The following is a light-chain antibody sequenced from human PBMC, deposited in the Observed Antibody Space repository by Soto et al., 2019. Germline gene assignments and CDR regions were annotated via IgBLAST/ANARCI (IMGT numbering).Light chain of an antibody. CDR3: QHYVTSPFT. V-gene: IGKV3-20*01. CDR1: QSIASSY. Sequence: EIVLTQSPGTLSLSPGERATLSCRASQSIASSYLAWYQQRPGQAPRLLVSGTSSRATGIPDRFSGSGSGTDFTLTITRLEPEDFAVYYCQHYVTSPFTFGPGTKVHIK. J-gene: IGKJ3*01. CDR2: GTS.